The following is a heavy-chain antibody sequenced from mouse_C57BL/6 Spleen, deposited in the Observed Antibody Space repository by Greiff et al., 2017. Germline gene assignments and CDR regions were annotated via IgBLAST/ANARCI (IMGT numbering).Heavy chain of an antibody. D-gene: IGHD2-3*01. V-gene: IGHV14-1*01. CDR3: TISYDGYYGGTPWFAY. CDR1: GFNIKDYY. J-gene: IGHJ3*01. CDR2: IDPEDGDT. Sequence: VQLQQSGAELVRPGASVKLSCTASGFNIKDYYMHWVKQRPEQGLEWIGRIDPEDGDTEYAPKFPGKATMTADTSSNTAYLQLSSLTSEDTAVYYCTISYDGYYGGTPWFAYWGQGTLVTVSA.